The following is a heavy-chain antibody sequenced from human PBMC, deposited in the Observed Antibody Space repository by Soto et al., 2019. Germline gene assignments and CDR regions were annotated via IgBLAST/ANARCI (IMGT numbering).Heavy chain of an antibody. D-gene: IGHD3-3*01. CDR1: GGSISSYY. Sequence: QVQLQESGPGLVKPSETLSLTCTVSGGSISSYYWSWIRQPPGKGLEWIGYIYYSGSTNYNPSLKSRVTISVDTSKNQFSLKLSSVTAADTAVYYCARDHGDAGRYYDFWSGYGARVTDNWFDPWGQGTLVTVSS. CDR2: IYYSGST. V-gene: IGHV4-59*01. CDR3: ARDHGDAGRYYDFWSGYGARVTDNWFDP. J-gene: IGHJ5*02.